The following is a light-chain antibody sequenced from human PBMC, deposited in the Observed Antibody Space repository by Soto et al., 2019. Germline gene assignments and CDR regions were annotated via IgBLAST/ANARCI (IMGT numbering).Light chain of an antibody. Sequence: QSALTQPASVSGSPGQSITISCSGTSSDIGAYDHVAWFQQFPGKTPKLVIYSVSNRPSGVSYRFSGSKSGNTASLTISGLQADDEADYYCSSYTSSSTLYVFGTGTKVTVL. CDR2: SVS. CDR1: SSDIGAYDH. J-gene: IGLJ1*01. V-gene: IGLV2-14*01. CDR3: SSYTSSSTLYV.